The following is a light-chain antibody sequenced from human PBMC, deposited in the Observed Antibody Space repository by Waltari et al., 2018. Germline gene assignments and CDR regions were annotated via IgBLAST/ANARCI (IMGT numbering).Light chain of an antibody. CDR2: DTS. Sequence: EIVLTQSPGTLSLSPGERATLSCRASQAVSRFLAWYQQKPGQAPRLLIYDTSTRATGIPDRFSGSGSGTDFSLTLSRLEPEDFAVYYCQKYGSLPATFGQGTKVEIK. J-gene: IGKJ1*01. CDR1: QAVSRF. V-gene: IGKV3-20*01. CDR3: QKYGSLPAT.